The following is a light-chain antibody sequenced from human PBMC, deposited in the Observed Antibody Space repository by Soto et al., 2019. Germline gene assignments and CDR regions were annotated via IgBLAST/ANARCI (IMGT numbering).Light chain of an antibody. V-gene: IGKV1-5*03. CDR1: QSIDTW. J-gene: IGKJ1*01. Sequence: DIQMTQSPSTLSASVGDRATITCRASQSIDTWLAWHQQKPGQVPKLLISKASSLESGVPSRFSGSGSGTEFTLTISSLQPDDSATYYCQQYNSYRAFGQGTKVDIK. CDR3: QQYNSYRA. CDR2: KAS.